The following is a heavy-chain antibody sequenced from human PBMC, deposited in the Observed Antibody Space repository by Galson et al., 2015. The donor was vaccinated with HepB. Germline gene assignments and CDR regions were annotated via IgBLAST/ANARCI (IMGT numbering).Heavy chain of an antibody. CDR2: ISGNGINR. CDR3: AKDLGAGGGSCFDY. CDR1: GFTFSSFA. J-gene: IGHJ4*02. Sequence: SLRLSCAPFGFTFSSFAMSWVRQAPGKGLEWVSAISGNGINRYYADSVKGRFTISRDNSKNTLYLQMNSLRADDTAIYYCAKDLGAGGGSCFDYWGQGALVTVSS. V-gene: IGHV3-23*01. D-gene: IGHD2-15*01.